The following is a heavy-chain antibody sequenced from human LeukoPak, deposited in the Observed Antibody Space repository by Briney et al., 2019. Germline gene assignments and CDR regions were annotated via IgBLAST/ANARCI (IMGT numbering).Heavy chain of an antibody. CDR3: ARDGKDCGGDCYSLDAFDI. J-gene: IGHJ3*02. Sequence: GGSLRLSCAASGFTSSSYGMHWVRQAPGKGLEWVAVIWYDGSNKYYADSVKGRFTISRDNSKNTLYPQMNSLRAEDTAVYYCARDGKDCGGDCYSLDAFDIWGQGTMVTVSS. CDR2: IWYDGSNK. CDR1: GFTSSSYG. V-gene: IGHV3-33*01. D-gene: IGHD2-21*02.